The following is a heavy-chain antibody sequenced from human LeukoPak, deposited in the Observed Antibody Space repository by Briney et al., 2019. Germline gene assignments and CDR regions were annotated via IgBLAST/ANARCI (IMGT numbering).Heavy chain of an antibody. J-gene: IGHJ3*02. CDR2: IYSGGST. CDR1: GFTVSSNY. Sequence: GGSLRLSCAASGFTVSSNYMSWVRQAPGKGLEWVSVIYSGGSTYYADSVKGRFTISRDNSKNTLYLQTNSLRAEDTAVYYCARNHVAAFDIWGQGTMVTVSS. D-gene: IGHD1-14*01. CDR3: ARNHVAAFDI. V-gene: IGHV3-53*01.